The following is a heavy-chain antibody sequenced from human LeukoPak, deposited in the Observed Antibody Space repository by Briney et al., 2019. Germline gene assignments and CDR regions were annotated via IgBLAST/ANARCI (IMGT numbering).Heavy chain of an antibody. D-gene: IGHD2-15*01. CDR3: ASQVIVVVVAATPGASWFDP. CDR1: GGSFSGYY. CDR2: INHSGST. Sequence: PSETLSPTCAVYGGSFSGYYWTWIRQPPGKGLEWIGEINHSGSTNYNPSLKSRVTISVDTSKNQFSLKLSSVTAADTAVYYCASQVIVVVVAATPGASWFDPWGQGTLVTVSS. V-gene: IGHV4-34*01. J-gene: IGHJ5*02.